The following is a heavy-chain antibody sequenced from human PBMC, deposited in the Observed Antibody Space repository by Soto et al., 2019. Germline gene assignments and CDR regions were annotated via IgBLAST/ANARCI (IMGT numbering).Heavy chain of an antibody. D-gene: IGHD3-22*01. CDR1: GFTFGDYA. J-gene: IGHJ4*02. CDR3: TRGYYDSSGYYPLDDY. V-gene: IGHV3-49*03. CDR2: IRSKAYGGTT. Sequence: GGSLRLSCTASGFTFGDYAMSWFRQAPGKGLEWVGFIRSKAYGGTTEYAASVKGRFTISRDDSKSIAYLQMNSLKTEDTAVYYCTRGYYDSSGYYPLDDYWGQGTLVTVSS.